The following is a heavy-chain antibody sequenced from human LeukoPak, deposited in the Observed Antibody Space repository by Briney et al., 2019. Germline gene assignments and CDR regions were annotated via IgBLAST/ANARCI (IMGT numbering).Heavy chain of an antibody. J-gene: IGHJ5*02. CDR3: ARGGSPKRDWFDP. CDR1: GYTFTGYY. Sequence: ASVKVSCKASGYTFTGYYMHWVRQAPGQGLEWMGIINPSGGSTSYAQKFQGRVTMTRDMSTSTVYMELSSLRSEDTAVYYCARGGSPKRDWFDPWGQGTLVTVSS. CDR2: INPSGGST. V-gene: IGHV1-46*01. D-gene: IGHD3-16*01.